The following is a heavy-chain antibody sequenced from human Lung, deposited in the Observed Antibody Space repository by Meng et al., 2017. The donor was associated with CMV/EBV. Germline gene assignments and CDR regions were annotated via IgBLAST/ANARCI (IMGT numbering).Heavy chain of an antibody. V-gene: IGHV3-30-3*01. D-gene: IGHD2-2*01. CDR2: ISYDGSNK. J-gene: IGHJ3*02. CDR3: AREGVVPAAMRSAFDI. CDR1: GFTFSDYA. Sequence: SCAASGFTFSDYAMHWVRQAPGKGLEWVAVISYDGSNKYYADSVKGRFTISRDNSKNTLYLQMNSLRAEDTAVYYCAREGVVPAAMRSAFDIWGQGTXVTVSS.